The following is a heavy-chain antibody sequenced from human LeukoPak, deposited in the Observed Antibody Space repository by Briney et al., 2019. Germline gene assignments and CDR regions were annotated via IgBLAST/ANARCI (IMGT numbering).Heavy chain of an antibody. CDR3: ARGSCGYGDCYRALNI. CDR2: IHTAGDT. Sequence: PGGSLRLSCAASGFTFSNYDMHWVRQATGEGLEWVSSIHTAGDTHYSGSAKGRFIISRENVKSSLYLRMNSLRAEDTAVYYCARGSCGYGDCYRALNIWGQGTIVTVSS. J-gene: IGHJ3*02. V-gene: IGHV3-13*01. D-gene: IGHD2-21*02. CDR1: GFTFSNYD.